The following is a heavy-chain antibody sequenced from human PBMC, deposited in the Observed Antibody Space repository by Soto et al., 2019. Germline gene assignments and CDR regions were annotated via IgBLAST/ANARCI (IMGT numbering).Heavy chain of an antibody. Sequence: PGESLKISCKGSGYSFTSYCIGWGRQMPGKGMEWMGIIYPGDSDTRYSPSFQGQVTISADKSISTAYLQWSSLKASDTAMYYCARRVSGYYGYYYYYKYVWGKGTTVTVSS. J-gene: IGHJ6*03. CDR1: GYSFTSYC. CDR3: ARRVSGYYGYYYYYKYV. D-gene: IGHD5-12*01. CDR2: IYPGDSDT. V-gene: IGHV5-51*01.